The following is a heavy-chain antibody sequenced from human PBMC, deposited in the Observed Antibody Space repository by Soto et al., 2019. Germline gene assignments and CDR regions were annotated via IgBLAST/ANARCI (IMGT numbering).Heavy chain of an antibody. J-gene: IGHJ5*02. Sequence: QVQLVQSGAEVKKPGASVKVSCKASGYTFTSYDINWVRQATGQGLEYLGWMNPNSGNTAYVQKFWGRVTMTWDTSITTAYMELSSLRSEDTAVYFCARGIKYGAYSRWFDPWGQGTLVTVSS. CDR1: GYTFTSYD. D-gene: IGHD4-17*01. CDR2: MNPNSGNT. CDR3: ARGIKYGAYSRWFDP. V-gene: IGHV1-8*01.